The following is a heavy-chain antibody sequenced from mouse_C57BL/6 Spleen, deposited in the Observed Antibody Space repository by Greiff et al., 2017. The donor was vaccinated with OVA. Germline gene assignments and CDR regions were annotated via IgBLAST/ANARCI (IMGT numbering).Heavy chain of an antibody. CDR3: ARGGTVVARDYFDY. CDR1: GFSLTSYG. CDR2: IWSGGST. Sequence: VKLMESGPGLVQPSQSLSITCTVSGFSLTSYGVHWVRQSPGKGLEWLGVIWSGGSTDYNAAFISRLSISKDNSKSQVFFKMNSLQADDTAIYYCARGGTVVARDYFDYWGQGTTLTVSS. J-gene: IGHJ2*01. V-gene: IGHV2-2*01. D-gene: IGHD1-1*01.